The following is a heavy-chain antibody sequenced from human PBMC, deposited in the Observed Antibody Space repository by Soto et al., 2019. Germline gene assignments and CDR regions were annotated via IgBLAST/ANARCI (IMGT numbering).Heavy chain of an antibody. V-gene: IGHV3-66*01. Sequence: EVQLVESGGDLVQPGGSLRLSCAASGFAVSSNYMTWVRQAPGKGLECVSVIHSGGDTHYADSVRGRFTSSRDNYKTTTYLQRNSVAAGDTEEYHCARSRTGNTYGGMDGWGQGTTVTVSS. CDR3: ARSRTGNTYGGMDG. CDR2: IHSGGDT. CDR1: GFAVSSNY. J-gene: IGHJ6*02. D-gene: IGHD1-7*01.